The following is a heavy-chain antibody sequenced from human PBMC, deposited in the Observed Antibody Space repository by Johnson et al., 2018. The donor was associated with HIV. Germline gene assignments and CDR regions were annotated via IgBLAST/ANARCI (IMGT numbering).Heavy chain of an antibody. CDR1: GLTFSSFA. Sequence: VQLVESGGGVVQPGTSLRLSCAASGLTFSSFAMHWVRQAPGKGPEWVAFIQYDGSNKYYADSVKGRFTISRDNSKNTLYLQMNSLRAEDTAVYYCAKDRYYGLAWGWAFDIWGQGTMVTVSS. J-gene: IGHJ3*02. V-gene: IGHV3-30*02. CDR3: AKDRYYGLAWGWAFDI. CDR2: IQYDGSNK. D-gene: IGHD3-16*01.